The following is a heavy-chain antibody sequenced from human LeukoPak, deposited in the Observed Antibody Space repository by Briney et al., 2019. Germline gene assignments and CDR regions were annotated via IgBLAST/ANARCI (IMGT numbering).Heavy chain of an antibody. J-gene: IGHJ4*02. D-gene: IGHD4-17*01. V-gene: IGHV3-33*06. CDR1: GFTFSSYG. Sequence: PGGSLRLSCAASGFTFSSYGMHWVRQAPGKGLEWVAVIWYDGSNKYYADYVKGRFTISRDNSKNTLYLQMNSLRSEDTAVYYCAKDLRDYGDTIDYWGQGTLVTVSS. CDR2: IWYDGSNK. CDR3: AKDLRDYGDTIDY.